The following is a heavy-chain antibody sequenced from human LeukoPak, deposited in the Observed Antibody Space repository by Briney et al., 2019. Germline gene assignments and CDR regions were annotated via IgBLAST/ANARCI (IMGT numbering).Heavy chain of an antibody. CDR2: IYYSGST. D-gene: IGHD1-1*01. CDR3: ARATGPHYYMDV. Sequence: SETLSLTCTVSGGSISSYYWSWIRQPPGKGLEWIGYIYYSGSTNYNPSLKSRVTISVDTSKNQFSLKLSSMTAADTAVYYCARATGPHYYMDVWGKGTTVTVSS. J-gene: IGHJ6*03. V-gene: IGHV4-59*08. CDR1: GGSISSYY.